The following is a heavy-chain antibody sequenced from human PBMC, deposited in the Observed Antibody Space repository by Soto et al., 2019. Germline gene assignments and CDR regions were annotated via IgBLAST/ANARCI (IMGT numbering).Heavy chain of an antibody. CDR2: IIPIFGTA. D-gene: IGHD4-17*01. Sequence: SVKVSCKASGGTFSSYAITWVRQAPGQGLEWMGGIIPIFGTANYAQKFQGRVTITADESTSTAYMELSSLRSEDTAVYYCARTGYGDYVYWYFDLWGRGTLVTVSS. CDR1: GGTFSSYA. J-gene: IGHJ2*01. V-gene: IGHV1-69*13. CDR3: ARTGYGDYVYWYFDL.